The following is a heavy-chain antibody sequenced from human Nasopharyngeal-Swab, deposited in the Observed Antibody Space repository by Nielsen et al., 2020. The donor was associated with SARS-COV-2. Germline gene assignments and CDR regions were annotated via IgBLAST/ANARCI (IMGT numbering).Heavy chain of an antibody. D-gene: IGHD3-9*01. V-gene: IGHV3-48*03. J-gene: IGHJ6*03. CDR3: ASSATYYDILTGYNYYYYMDV. CDR1: GFTFSSYE. Sequence: GGSLRLSCAASGFTFSSYEMNWVRQAPGKGLEWVSYISSSGSTIYYADSVKGRFTISRDNAKNSLYLQMNSLRAEDTAVYYCASSATYYDILTGYNYYYYMDVWGKGTTVTVSS. CDR2: ISSSGSTI.